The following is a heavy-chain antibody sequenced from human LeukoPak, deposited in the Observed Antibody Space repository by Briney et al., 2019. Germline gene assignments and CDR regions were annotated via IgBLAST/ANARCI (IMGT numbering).Heavy chain of an antibody. CDR2: INSDGSRT. V-gene: IGHV3-74*01. CDR1: GFTFSSYW. J-gene: IGHJ5*02. D-gene: IGHD3-3*01. Sequence: GGSLRLSCAASGFTFSSYWMHWVRQAPGKGLVWVSRINSDGSRTSYADSVKGRFTISRDNAKNTLYLQMNSLRAEDTAVYYCARDFAPLRFLEWLTPSNWFDPWGQGTLVTVSS. CDR3: ARDFAPLRFLEWLTPSNWFDP.